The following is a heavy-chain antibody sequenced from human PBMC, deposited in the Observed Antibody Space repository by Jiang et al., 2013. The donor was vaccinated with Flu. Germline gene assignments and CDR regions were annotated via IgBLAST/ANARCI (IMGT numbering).Heavy chain of an antibody. CDR3: ARTNYDFWSGRGGESWFDP. V-gene: IGHV4-59*01. CDR2: IYYSGST. J-gene: IGHJ5*02. Sequence: GKGLEWIGYIYYSGSTNYNPSLKSRVTISVDTSKNQFSLKLSSVTAADTAVYYCARTNYDFWSGRGGESWFDPWGQGTLVTVSS. D-gene: IGHD3-3*01.